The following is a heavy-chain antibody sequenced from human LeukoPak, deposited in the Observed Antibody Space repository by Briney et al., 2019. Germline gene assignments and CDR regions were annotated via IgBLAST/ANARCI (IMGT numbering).Heavy chain of an antibody. CDR1: GYTFTSYV. D-gene: IGHD5-12*01. V-gene: IGHV1-18*04. J-gene: IGHJ4*02. CDR3: ASDVGIVGTSGFDY. Sequence: ASVQVSCKASGYTFTSYVISWVGHAPGQGMEWMGCISAYNGNTNYAQKLQGRVSMTTDTSTSTAYMELRSLRSDDTAVYYCASDVGIVGTSGFDYWGQGTLVTVSS. CDR2: ISAYNGNT.